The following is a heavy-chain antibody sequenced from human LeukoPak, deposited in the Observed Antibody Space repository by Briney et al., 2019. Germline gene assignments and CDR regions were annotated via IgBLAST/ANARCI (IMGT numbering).Heavy chain of an antibody. V-gene: IGHV1-18*01. CDR1: GYTFTSYG. J-gene: IGHJ4*02. CDR3: ARVEARILLDY. Sequence: GASVKVTCKASGYTFTSYGISWVRQAPGQGLEWMGWISAYNGNTNYAQKLQGRVAMTTDTSTSTAYMELRSLRSDDTAVYYCARVEARILLDYWGQGTLVTVSS. CDR2: ISAYNGNT. D-gene: IGHD1-1*01.